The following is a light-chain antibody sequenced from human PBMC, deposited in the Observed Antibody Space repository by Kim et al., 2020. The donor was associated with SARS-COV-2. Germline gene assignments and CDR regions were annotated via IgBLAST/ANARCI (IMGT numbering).Light chain of an antibody. CDR1: SLRSYY. CDR3: NSRDSSGNVV. Sequence: SSELTQDPAVSVALGQTVRITCQGDSLRSYYASWYQQKPGQDPVLVIYGKNNRPSGIPDRFSGSSSGNTASLTITGAQAEDEADYYCNSRDSSGNVVFGGGTQLTVL. V-gene: IGLV3-19*01. J-gene: IGLJ2*01. CDR2: GKN.